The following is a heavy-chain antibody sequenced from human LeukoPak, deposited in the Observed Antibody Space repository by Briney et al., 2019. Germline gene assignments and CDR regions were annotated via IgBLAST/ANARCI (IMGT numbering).Heavy chain of an antibody. Sequence: SETLSLTCAVYGGSFSGYYWSWIRQPPGKGLEWIGEINHSGSTNYNPSLKSRVTISVDMSKNQFSLKLSSVTAADTAVYYCARMRGYSYGHYDYWGQGTLVTVSS. CDR3: ARMRGYSYGHYDY. CDR1: GGSFSGYY. CDR2: INHSGST. D-gene: IGHD5-18*01. J-gene: IGHJ4*02. V-gene: IGHV4-34*01.